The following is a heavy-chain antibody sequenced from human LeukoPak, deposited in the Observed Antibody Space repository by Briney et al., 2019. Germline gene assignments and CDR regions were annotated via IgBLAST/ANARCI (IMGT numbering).Heavy chain of an antibody. CDR3: AKVYYYDSSGYSLGLENYYYMDV. V-gene: IGHV3-23*03. CDR1: GFTFSSYE. Sequence: GGSLRLSCAASGFTFSSYEMNWVRQAPGKGLEWVSVIYSGGSTYYADSVKGRFTISRDNSKNTLYLQMNSLRAEDTAVYYCAKVYYYDSSGYSLGLENYYYMDVWGKGTTVTVSS. D-gene: IGHD3-22*01. J-gene: IGHJ6*03. CDR2: IYSGGST.